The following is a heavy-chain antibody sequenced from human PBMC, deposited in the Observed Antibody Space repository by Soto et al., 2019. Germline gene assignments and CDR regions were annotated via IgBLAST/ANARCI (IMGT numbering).Heavy chain of an antibody. D-gene: IGHD2-8*01. CDR2: IFHSGNT. Sequence: QVQLQESGPGLVKPSGTLSLTCAVSSGSIDTTNWWRWVRQPPGKGLQWIGEIFHSGNTYYNPSLASRVTIAVDTSKNQFSLNLRSVTAADTAVYYCASRTWGMDVWGQGTTVTVSS. V-gene: IGHV4-4*02. J-gene: IGHJ6*02. CDR3: ASRTWGMDV. CDR1: SGSIDTTNW.